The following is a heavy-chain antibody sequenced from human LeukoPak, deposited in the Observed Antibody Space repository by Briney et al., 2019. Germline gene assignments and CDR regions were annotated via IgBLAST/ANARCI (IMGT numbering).Heavy chain of an antibody. CDR2: IYYSGST. CDR1: GGSISSYY. J-gene: IGHJ4*02. CDR3: TRGAGWLIDY. V-gene: IGHV4-59*01. Sequence: SETLSLTYTVSGGSISSYYWSWIRQPPGKGLEWIGYIYYSGSTNYNPSLKSRVTTSVDTSKNQFSLKLSSVTTADTAVYYCTRGAGWLIDYWGQGILVTVSS. D-gene: IGHD3-16*01.